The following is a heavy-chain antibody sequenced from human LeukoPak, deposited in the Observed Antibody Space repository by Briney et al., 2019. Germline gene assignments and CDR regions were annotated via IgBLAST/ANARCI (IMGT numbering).Heavy chain of an antibody. CDR2: IRYDGSNK. J-gene: IGHJ6*03. V-gene: IGHV3-30*02. CDR3: AKGYINNWDYYYYYMDV. Sequence: PGGSLRLSCAASGFTFSSYGMHWVRQAPGKGLEWVAFIRYDGSNKYYADSAKGRFTISRDNSKNTLYLQMNSLRAEDTAVYYCAKGYINNWDYYYYYMDVWGKGTTVTVSS. D-gene: IGHD1-1*01. CDR1: GFTFSSYG.